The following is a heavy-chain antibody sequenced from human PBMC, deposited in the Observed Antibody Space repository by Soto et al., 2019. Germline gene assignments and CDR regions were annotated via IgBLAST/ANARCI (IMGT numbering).Heavy chain of an antibody. J-gene: IGHJ4*02. D-gene: IGHD6-13*01. V-gene: IGHV4-59*01. Sequence: PSETLSLTCTVSSGSISSYYWSWIRQPPGQGLESIGYIYYSGSTNYNPSLKSRVTMSIDTSKSQFSLKLNSVTAADTAVYYCARDQGIASSGPFDYWGPGTLVTVSS. CDR3: ARDQGIASSGPFDY. CDR1: SGSISSYY. CDR2: IYYSGST.